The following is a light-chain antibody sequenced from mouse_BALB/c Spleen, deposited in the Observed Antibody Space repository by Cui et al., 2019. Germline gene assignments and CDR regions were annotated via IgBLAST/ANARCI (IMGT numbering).Light chain of an antibody. J-gene: IGKJ4*01. Sequence: QIVLTQAAAIMSASPGEKVTITCSCSSSINYMHWFQQKPGTSPKLWIYSTSNLAAGVPARFSGSGSGTSYSLTISRMEAEDAATYYCQQSSSYPFTFGSGTKLEIK. CDR2: STS. CDR1: SSINY. V-gene: IGKV4-57*01. CDR3: QQSSSYPFT.